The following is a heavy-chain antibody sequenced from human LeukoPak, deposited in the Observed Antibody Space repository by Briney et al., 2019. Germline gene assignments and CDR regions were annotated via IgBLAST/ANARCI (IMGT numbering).Heavy chain of an antibody. V-gene: IGHV6-1*01. D-gene: IGHD3-22*01. CDR1: GDSVSSNSAA. Sequence: SQTLSLTCAISGDSVSSNSAAWNWIRQSPSRGLEWLGRTGYRSKWYNDYAVSVKSRVTINPDTSKNQFSLQLNSVTPEDTAVYYCARAQNVYDSSGYYSDFDYWGQGTLVTVSS. CDR2: TGYRSKWYN. CDR3: ARAQNVYDSSGYYSDFDY. J-gene: IGHJ4*02.